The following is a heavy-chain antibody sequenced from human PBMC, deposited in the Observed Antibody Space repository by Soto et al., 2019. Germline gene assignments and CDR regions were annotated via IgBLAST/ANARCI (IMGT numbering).Heavy chain of an antibody. CDR2: ISSSSSYI. CDR3: ARFGGNWNRPANRFDP. CDR1: GFTFSSYS. D-gene: IGHD1-20*01. J-gene: IGHJ5*02. Sequence: PGGSLRLSCAASGFTFSSYSMNWVRQAPGKGLEWVSSISSSSSYIYYADSVKGRFTISRDNAKNSLYLQMNSLRAEDTAVYYCARFGGNWNRPANRFDPWGQGTLVTVAS. V-gene: IGHV3-21*01.